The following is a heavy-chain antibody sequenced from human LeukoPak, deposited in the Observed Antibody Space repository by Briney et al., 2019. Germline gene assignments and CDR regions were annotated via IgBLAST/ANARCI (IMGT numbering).Heavy chain of an antibody. V-gene: IGHV1-18*01. CDR3: ARPGSDRARGWGYFDC. CDR1: GYKFTDYG. D-gene: IGHD3-10*01. CDR2: VSGIDGNT. J-gene: IGHJ4*02. Sequence: ASVKVSCKASGYKFTDYGVNWVRQAPGQGLKWMGWVSGIDGNTKYARNLQGRATMTRDTSTSTAFMELRSLTSDDTAIYYCARPGSDRARGWGYFDCWGKGTLVTVSS.